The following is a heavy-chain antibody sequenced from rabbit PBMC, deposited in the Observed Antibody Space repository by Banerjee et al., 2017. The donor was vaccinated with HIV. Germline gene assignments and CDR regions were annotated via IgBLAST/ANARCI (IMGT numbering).Heavy chain of an antibody. CDR3: ARDLAGVIGWNFNL. J-gene: IGHJ4*01. D-gene: IGHD4-1*01. V-gene: IGHV1S45*01. CDR1: GFSFSSSYW. CDR2: INGGSSGST. Sequence: QQQLEESGGDLVKPEGSLTLTCTASGFSFSSSYWIYWVRQAPGKGLEWIACINGGSSGSTYYASWAKGRFTISKTLSTTVTLQMTSLTAADTATYFCARDLAGVIGWNFNLWGPGTLVTVS.